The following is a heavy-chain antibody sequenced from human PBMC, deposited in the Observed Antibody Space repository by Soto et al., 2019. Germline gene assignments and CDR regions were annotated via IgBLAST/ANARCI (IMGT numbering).Heavy chain of an antibody. V-gene: IGHV1-58*01. CDR2: IVVGSGNT. Sequence: SVKVSCKASGFTFTSSAVQWVRQARGQRLEWIGWIVVGSGNTNYAQKFQERVTITRDMSTSTAYMELSSLRSEDTAVYYCAAEISIVGATAFDYWGQGTLVTVS. CDR1: GFTFTSSA. J-gene: IGHJ4*02. CDR3: AAEISIVGATAFDY. D-gene: IGHD1-26*01.